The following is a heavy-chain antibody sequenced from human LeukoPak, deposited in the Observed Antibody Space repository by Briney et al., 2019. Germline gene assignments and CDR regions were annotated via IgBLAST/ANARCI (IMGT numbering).Heavy chain of an antibody. J-gene: IGHJ5*02. CDR2: ISWNSGSI. V-gene: IGHV3-9*01. CDR1: GFTFDDYA. CDR3: AKAYSYGYFGPWFDP. Sequence: GGSLRLSCAASGFTFDDYAMHWVRQAPGKGLEWVSGISWNSGSIGYADSVKGRFTISRDNAKNSLYLRMNSLRAEDTALYYCAKAYSYGYFGPWFDPWGQGTLVTVSS. D-gene: IGHD5-18*01.